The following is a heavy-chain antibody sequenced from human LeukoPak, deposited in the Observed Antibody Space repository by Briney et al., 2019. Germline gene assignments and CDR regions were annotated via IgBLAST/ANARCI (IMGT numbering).Heavy chain of an antibody. CDR2: ISYDGSNR. CDR1: YG. CDR3: ARYYYDSSGSFDY. V-gene: IGHV3-33*05. D-gene: IGHD3-22*01. Sequence: YGMHWVRQAPGKWLEWVAVISYDGSNRYYADSVKGRFTISRDNAKNTLYLQMNSLRAEDTAVYYCARYYYDSSGSFDYWGQGTLVTVSS. J-gene: IGHJ4*02.